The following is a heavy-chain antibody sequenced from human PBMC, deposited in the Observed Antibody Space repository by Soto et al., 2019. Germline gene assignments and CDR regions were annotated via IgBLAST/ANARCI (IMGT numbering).Heavy chain of an antibody. CDR2: ISGYNGDA. J-gene: IGHJ6*02. CDR1: GYTFTRYG. CDR3: AKNGQPPYYYYGLDV. D-gene: IGHD2-8*01. Sequence: ASVKVSCKASGYTFTRYGISWVRQAPGQELEWMGWISGYNGDANYAQRFQGRVSMTIDTSTTTAYMELRTLTPDDTAVYYCAKNGQPPYYYYGLDVWGQGTTVTVSS. V-gene: IGHV1-18*01.